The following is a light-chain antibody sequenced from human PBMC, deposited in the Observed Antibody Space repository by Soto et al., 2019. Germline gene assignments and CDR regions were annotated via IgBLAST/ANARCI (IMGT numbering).Light chain of an antibody. CDR2: RNT. Sequence: QSVLTQPPSASGTPGQRVTISCSGSSSNIGSNFVYWYQQLPGTAPKLLIYRNTQRPSGVPDRFSGSKSGNSASLAISGLRSEDEADYYCAAWDDSLSANWVFGGGTQVTVL. CDR1: SSNIGSNF. J-gene: IGLJ3*02. V-gene: IGLV1-47*01. CDR3: AAWDDSLSANWV.